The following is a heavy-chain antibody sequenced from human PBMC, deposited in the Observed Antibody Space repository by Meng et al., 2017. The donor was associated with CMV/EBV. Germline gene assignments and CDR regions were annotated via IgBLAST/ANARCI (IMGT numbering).Heavy chain of an antibody. CDR1: GGSFNNYY. D-gene: IGHD5-24*01. J-gene: IGHJ4*02. CDR3: ARGQRFRSFDY. V-gene: IGHV4-34*01. CDR2: INHSGST. Sequence: SETLSLTCVIYGGSFNNYYWNWIRQPPGKGLEWIGEINHSGSTNYNPSLKSRVTVSVDTSKNQFSPRLSSVTAADTAVYYCARGQRFRSFDYWGQGTLVTVSS.